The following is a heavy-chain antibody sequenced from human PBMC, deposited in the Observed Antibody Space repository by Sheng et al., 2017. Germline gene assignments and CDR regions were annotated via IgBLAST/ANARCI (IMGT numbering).Heavy chain of an antibody. CDR2: ISFDGNNK. CDR3: AREGSVIVVVAASVGAFNL. V-gene: IGHV3-30*04. D-gene: IGHD2-15*01. CDR1: GFTFRTYT. Sequence: QLQLVESGGGVVQPGRPLRLSCAASGFTFRTYTMHWVRQAPGQGLEWVAAISFDGNNKYYADSVRGRFTVSRDNSKDTLFMEMNSLRTEDTAIYYCAREGSVIVVVAASVGAFNLWGPRGQKSPSLQ. J-gene: IGHJ3*01.